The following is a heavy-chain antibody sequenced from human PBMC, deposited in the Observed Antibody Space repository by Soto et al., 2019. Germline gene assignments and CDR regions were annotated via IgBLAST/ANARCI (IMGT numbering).Heavy chain of an antibody. V-gene: IGHV2-70*04. J-gene: IGHJ4*02. Sequence: SGPTLVNPTQTLTLTCTFSGFSLSSKGMRVSWIRQPPGKALGWLARIDWDDDKFYSPSLRTRLTISKDTSKNQVVLTMTNVDPKDTATYYCARSPGGFTVATYFFDYWGQGTLVTVSS. CDR2: IDWDDDK. CDR3: ARSPGGFTVATYFFDY. CDR1: GFSLSSKGMR. D-gene: IGHD4-17*01.